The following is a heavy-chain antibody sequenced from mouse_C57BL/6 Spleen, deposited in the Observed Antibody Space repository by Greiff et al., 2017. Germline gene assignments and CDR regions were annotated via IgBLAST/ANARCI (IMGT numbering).Heavy chain of an antibody. J-gene: IGHJ4*01. CDR3: AQEDYYYDYDGGDYYAMDY. CDR2: IHPSDSDT. Sequence: QVQLQQSGAELVKPGASVKVSCKASGYTFTSYWMHWVKQRPGQGLEWIGRIHPSDSDTNYNQKFKGKATLTVDKSSSTAYMQLSSLTSEDSAVYYCAQEDYYYDYDGGDYYAMDYWGQGTSVTVSS. CDR1: GYTFTSYW. V-gene: IGHV1-74*01. D-gene: IGHD2-4*01.